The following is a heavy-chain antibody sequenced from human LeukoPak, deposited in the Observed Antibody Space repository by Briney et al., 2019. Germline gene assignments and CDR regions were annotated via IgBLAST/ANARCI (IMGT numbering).Heavy chain of an antibody. CDR3: ARRYCSSTSCYYFDY. J-gene: IGHJ4*02. CDR2: ISSSGSTI. V-gene: IGHV3-11*04. CDR1: GFTFSDYY. D-gene: IGHD2-2*01. Sequence: GGSLRLSCAASGFTFSDYYMSWIRQAPGKGLEWVSYISSSGSTIYYADSVKGRFTISRDNAKNSLYLQMNSLRAEDTAVYYCARRYCSSTSCYYFDYWGQGTMVTVSS.